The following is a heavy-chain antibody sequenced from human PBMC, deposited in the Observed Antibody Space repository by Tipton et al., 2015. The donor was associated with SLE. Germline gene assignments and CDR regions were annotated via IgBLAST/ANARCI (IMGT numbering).Heavy chain of an antibody. V-gene: IGHV4-38-2*02. Sequence: TLSLTCTVSGYSISSGYYWGWIRQPPGRGLEWIGSIYHSGSTYYNPSLKSLVTISVDTSKNQFSLKLSSVTAADTAVYYCARRADYWGQGTLVTVSS. CDR1: GYSISSGYY. J-gene: IGHJ4*02. CDR3: ARRADY. CDR2: IYHSGST.